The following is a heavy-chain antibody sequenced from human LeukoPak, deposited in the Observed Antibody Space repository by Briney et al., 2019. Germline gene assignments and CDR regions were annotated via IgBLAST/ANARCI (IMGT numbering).Heavy chain of an antibody. D-gene: IGHD6-19*01. J-gene: IGHJ4*02. V-gene: IGHV3-64D*06. CDR2: ISSNGGST. CDR1: GFTVSSNY. Sequence: GGPLRLSCAASGFTVSSNYMSWVRQAPGKGLEYVSAISSNGGSTYYADSVKGRFTISRDNSKNTLYLQMSSLRAEDTAVYYCVKSDLRIRVAGTGGDYWGQGTLVTVSS. CDR3: VKSDLRIRVAGTGGDY.